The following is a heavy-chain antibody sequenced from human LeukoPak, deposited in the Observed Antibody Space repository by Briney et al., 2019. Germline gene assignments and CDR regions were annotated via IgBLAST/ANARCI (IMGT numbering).Heavy chain of an antibody. CDR3: ARDLGGSYNAFDI. CDR1: GFTFSRHG. D-gene: IGHD1-26*01. CDR2: IYYSGST. V-gene: IGHV4-59*11. J-gene: IGHJ3*02. Sequence: GSLRLSCVASGFTFSRHGMNWVRQAPGKGLEWIGYIYYSGSTNYNPSLKSRVTISVDTSKNQFSLKLSSVTAADTAVYYCARDLGGSYNAFDIWGQGTMVTVSS.